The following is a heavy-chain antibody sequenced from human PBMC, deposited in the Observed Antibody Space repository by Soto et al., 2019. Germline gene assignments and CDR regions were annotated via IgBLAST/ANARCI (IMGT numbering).Heavy chain of an antibody. J-gene: IGHJ6*02. CDR1: GFTFSSYA. CDR3: ARVLTVAGTSYYYYGMDV. Sequence: PGGSLTLSCAASGFTFSSYAMHWVRQAPGKGLEWVAVISYDGSNKYYADSVKGRFTISRDNSKNTLYLQMNSLRAEDTAVYYCARVLTVAGTSYYYYGMDVWGQGTTVTVSS. V-gene: IGHV3-30-3*01. CDR2: ISYDGSNK. D-gene: IGHD6-19*01.